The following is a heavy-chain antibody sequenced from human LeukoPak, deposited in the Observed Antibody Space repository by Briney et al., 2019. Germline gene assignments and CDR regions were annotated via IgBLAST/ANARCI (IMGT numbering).Heavy chain of an antibody. D-gene: IGHD1-7*01. V-gene: IGHV4-4*07. Sequence: PSETLSLTCTVSGVSISAYYWSWIRQPAGNGLEWIGRIYPGESIYARENTYYNPSLKSRVTISVDTSKNQFSLKLSSVTAADTAVYYCARHPPTGTTVWGQGTLVTVSS. J-gene: IGHJ4*02. CDR3: ARHPPTGTTV. CDR2: IYPGESIYARENT. CDR1: GVSISAYY.